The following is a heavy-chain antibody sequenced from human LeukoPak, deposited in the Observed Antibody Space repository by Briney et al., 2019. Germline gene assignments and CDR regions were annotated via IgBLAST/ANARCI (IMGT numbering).Heavy chain of an antibody. J-gene: IGHJ4*02. D-gene: IGHD6-6*01. CDR1: GGSISSSSYY. CDR2: IYYSGST. CDR3: ARAIAARPDH. V-gene: IGHV4-39*07. Sequence: SETLSLTCTVSGGSISSSSYYWGWIRQPPGKGLEWIGSIYYSGSTYYNPSLKSRVTISVDTSKNQFSLKLSSVTAADTAVYYCARAIAARPDHWGQGTLVIVSS.